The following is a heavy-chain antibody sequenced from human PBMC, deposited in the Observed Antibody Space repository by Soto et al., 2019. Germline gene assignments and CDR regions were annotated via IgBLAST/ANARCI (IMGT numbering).Heavy chain of an antibody. CDR3: ARERGVYGDNRAEY. CDR2: IYYSGST. J-gene: IGHJ4*02. CDR1: GGSISSYY. V-gene: IGHV4-59*01. D-gene: IGHD4-17*01. Sequence: QVQLQESGPGLVKPSETLSLTCTVSGGSISSYYWSWIRQPPGKGLEWIGYIYYSGSTNYNPSLKSRVTISVDTSKNQFSLKLSSVTAADTAVYYCARERGVYGDNRAEYWGQGTLVTVSS.